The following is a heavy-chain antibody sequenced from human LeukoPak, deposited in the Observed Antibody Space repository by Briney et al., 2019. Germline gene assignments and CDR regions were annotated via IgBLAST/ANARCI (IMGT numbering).Heavy chain of an antibody. J-gene: IGHJ6*02. D-gene: IGHD3-10*01. CDR3: ARGRGITMVRGVIPYGMDV. Sequence: PSETLSLTCAVYGGSFSGYYWSWIRQPPGKGLEGIGEINHSGSTNYNPSLKSRVTISVDTSKNQFSLKLSSVTAADTAVYYCARGRGITMVRGVIPYGMDVWGQGTTVTVSS. CDR1: GGSFSGYY. V-gene: IGHV4-34*01. CDR2: INHSGST.